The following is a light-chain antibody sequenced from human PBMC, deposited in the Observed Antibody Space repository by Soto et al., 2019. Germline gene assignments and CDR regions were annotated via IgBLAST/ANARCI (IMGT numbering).Light chain of an antibody. J-gene: IGLJ2*01. CDR3: QSYGRSLRGSRV. V-gene: IGLV1-40*01. Sequence: QSVLTQPPSVSGAPGQRVTISCTGSSSNIGAGYDVHWYQQLPGTAPKLLIYGNSNRPSGVPDRFSGSKSGTSASLAITGLQAEDEAEYYCQSYGRSLRGSRVFGGGTKLTVL. CDR2: GNS. CDR1: SSNIGAGYD.